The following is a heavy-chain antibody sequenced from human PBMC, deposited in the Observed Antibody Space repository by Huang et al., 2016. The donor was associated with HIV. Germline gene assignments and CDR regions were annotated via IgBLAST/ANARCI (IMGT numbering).Heavy chain of an antibody. CDR1: GGSISSYY. J-gene: IGHJ3*02. CDR3: ARGPSPWLQEAFDI. Sequence: QVQLQESGPGLVKPSETLSLTCTVSGGSISSYYWSWSRQPPGKGLECIGYSYYSGSTNYNPSLKSRVTISVDTSKNQFSLKLRSVTAADTAVYYCARGPSPWLQEAFDIWGQGTMVTVSS. D-gene: IGHD5-12*01. CDR2: SYYSGST. V-gene: IGHV4-59*01.